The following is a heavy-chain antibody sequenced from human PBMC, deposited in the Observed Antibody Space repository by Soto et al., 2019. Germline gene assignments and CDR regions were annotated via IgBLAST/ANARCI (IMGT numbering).Heavy chain of an antibody. J-gene: IGHJ6*02. Sequence: GGSLRLSCAASGFTFSSYGMHWVRQAPGKGLEWVAVIWYDGSNKYYADSVKGRFTISRDNSKNTLYLQMNSLRAEDTAVYYCARDIVAARLWGYYYYGMDVWGQGTTVTV. D-gene: IGHD6-6*01. V-gene: IGHV3-33*01. CDR1: GFTFSSYG. CDR2: IWYDGSNK. CDR3: ARDIVAARLWGYYYYGMDV.